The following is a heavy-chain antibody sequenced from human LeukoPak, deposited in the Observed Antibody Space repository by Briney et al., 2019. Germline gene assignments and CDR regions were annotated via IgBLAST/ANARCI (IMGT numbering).Heavy chain of an antibody. CDR1: GDSVSSNSAA. Sequence: SQTLSLTCAISGDSVSSNSAAWNWIRQSPSRGLEWLGRTYYKSKWSKNYAVSVKSRITINPDTSKNQFSLQLNSVTPEDTGVHYCGRGDVAFDYWGQGTLVTVSS. CDR3: GRGDVAFDY. V-gene: IGHV6-1*01. J-gene: IGHJ4*02. D-gene: IGHD5-24*01. CDR2: TYYKSKWSK.